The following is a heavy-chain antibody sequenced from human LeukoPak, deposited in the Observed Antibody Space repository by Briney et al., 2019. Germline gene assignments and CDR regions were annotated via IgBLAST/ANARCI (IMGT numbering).Heavy chain of an antibody. CDR3: ARASYVTTIYFDY. J-gene: IGHJ4*02. Sequence: GGSLRLSCAASGFTFSSYSMNWVRQAPGKGLEWVSYISSSGSTIYYADSVKGRFTISRDNAKNSLYLQMNSLRAEDTAVYYCARASYVTTIYFDYWGQGTLVTVSS. CDR2: ISSSGSTI. V-gene: IGHV3-48*04. CDR1: GFTFSSYS. D-gene: IGHD2-21*02.